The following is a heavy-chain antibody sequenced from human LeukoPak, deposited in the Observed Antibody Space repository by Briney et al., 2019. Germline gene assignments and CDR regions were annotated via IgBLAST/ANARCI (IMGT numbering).Heavy chain of an antibody. CDR2: IYYSGST. J-gene: IGHJ6*03. CDR1: GGSISSSSYY. Sequence: SETLSLTCTVSGGSISSSSYYWGWIRQPPGKGLEWIGSIYYSGSTYYNPSLKSRVTISVDTSKNQFSLKLSSVTAADTAVYYCARLVSYDFWSGYLIDSYYYYMDVWGKGTTVTVSS. CDR3: ARLVSYDFWSGYLIDSYYYYMDV. V-gene: IGHV4-39*07. D-gene: IGHD3-3*01.